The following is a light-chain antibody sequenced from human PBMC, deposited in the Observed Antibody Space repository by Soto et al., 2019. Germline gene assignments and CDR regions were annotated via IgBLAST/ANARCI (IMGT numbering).Light chain of an antibody. J-gene: IGKJ1*01. CDR2: GAS. CDR1: QSVSSSY. CDR3: QQYGSSWT. V-gene: IGKV3-20*01. Sequence: EIVVTQSPAPLSVVPGERATLSFMASQSVSSSYLAWYQQKPGQAPRLLIYGASSRATGIPDRFSGSGSGTDFTLTINRLEPEDFAVYYCQQYGSSWTFGQGTKVDIK.